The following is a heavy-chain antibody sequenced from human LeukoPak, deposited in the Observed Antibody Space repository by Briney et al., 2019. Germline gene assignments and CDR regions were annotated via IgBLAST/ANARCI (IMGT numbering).Heavy chain of an antibody. CDR1: GFTFTTFV. Sequence: PGGSLRLSCAASGFTFTTFVIHWVRQAPGKGLEWVAAISPHGDIEYYTDSVKGRFTISRDNSKNMIYLQMNSLRGEDSAVYYCAKINNNDDYWGQGNLVTVSS. J-gene: IGHJ4*02. CDR3: AKINNNDDY. CDR2: ISPHGDIE. D-gene: IGHD1/OR15-1a*01. V-gene: IGHV3-30*18.